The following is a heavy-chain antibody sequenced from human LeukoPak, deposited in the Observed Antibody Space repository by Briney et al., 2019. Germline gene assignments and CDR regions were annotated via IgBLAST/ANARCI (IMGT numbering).Heavy chain of an antibody. Sequence: GGSLRLSCAASGFTFSGYSMNWVRQAPGKGLEWVSSISGSSDYIFYADLAKGRITISRGNAKNSVYLQMNSLRADDTAVYYCASDLPAATSWGQGTLVTVSS. CDR3: ASDLPAATS. V-gene: IGHV3-21*01. CDR1: GFTFSGYS. J-gene: IGHJ4*02. CDR2: ISGSSDYI. D-gene: IGHD2-2*01.